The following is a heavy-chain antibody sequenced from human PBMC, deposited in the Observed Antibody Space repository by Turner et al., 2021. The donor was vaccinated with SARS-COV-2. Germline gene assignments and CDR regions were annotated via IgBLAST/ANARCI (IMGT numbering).Heavy chain of an antibody. CDR1: GGSISSGGYY. D-gene: IGHD1-26*01. CDR3: ARDGMVVGAFDI. CDR2: IYYSGNT. V-gene: IGHV4-31*03. Sequence: QVQLQESGPGLVKPSQTLSLTCTVSGGSISSGGYYWSWIRQHPGKGLEWIGYIYYSGNTYYNPSVKSRVTISVDTSKNQFSLRLNSVTAADTAVYYCARDGMVVGAFDIWGQGTMVTVSS. J-gene: IGHJ3*02.